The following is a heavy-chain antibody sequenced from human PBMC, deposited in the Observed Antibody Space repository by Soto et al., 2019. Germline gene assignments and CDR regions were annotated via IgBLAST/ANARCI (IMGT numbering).Heavy chain of an antibody. D-gene: IGHD3-16*01. CDR1: GYTFTRYG. Sequence: QVQLVQSGAEVKNPGASVKVSCKASGYTFTRYGIGWARQAPGQGLEWMGWINTYNGNTNYAQNVQGRVTLTTDTSTSTAYMELRSRRSNDTAIYYCEMVDVYVTPSPQDVWGQGTTVIVSS. V-gene: IGHV1-18*01. CDR3: EMVDVYVTPSPQDV. J-gene: IGHJ6*02. CDR2: INTYNGNT.